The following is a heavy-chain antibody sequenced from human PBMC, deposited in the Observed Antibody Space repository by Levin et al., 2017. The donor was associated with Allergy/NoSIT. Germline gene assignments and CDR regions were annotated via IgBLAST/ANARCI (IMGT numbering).Heavy chain of an antibody. V-gene: IGHV3-30*18. CDR3: AKDFGIVVVTATTGVGSY. CDR2: ISYDGSNK. D-gene: IGHD2-21*02. J-gene: IGHJ4*02. Sequence: GGSLRLSCAASGFTFSSYGMHWVRQAPGKGLEWVAVISYDGSNKYYADSVKGRFTISRDNSKNTLYLQMNSLRAEDTAVYYCAKDFGIVVVTATTGVGSYWGQGTLVTVSS. CDR1: GFTFSSYG.